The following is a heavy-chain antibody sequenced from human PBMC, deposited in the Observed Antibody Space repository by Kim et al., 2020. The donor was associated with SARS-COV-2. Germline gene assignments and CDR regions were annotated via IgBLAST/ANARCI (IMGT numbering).Heavy chain of an antibody. Sequence: VSVKSRITINPDPSKNQFSLQLNSVTPEDTAVYYCARDPAPSAVATPFDYWGQGTLVTVSS. D-gene: IGHD6-19*01. V-gene: IGHV6-1*01. J-gene: IGHJ4*02. CDR3: ARDPAPSAVATPFDY.